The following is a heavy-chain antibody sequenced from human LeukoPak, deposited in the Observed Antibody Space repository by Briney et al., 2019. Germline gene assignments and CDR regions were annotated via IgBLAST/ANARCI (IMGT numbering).Heavy chain of an antibody. CDR2: IYSGGST. CDR1: GFTVSSNY. J-gene: IGHJ4*02. V-gene: IGHV3-53*01. D-gene: IGHD2-2*01. CDR3: ARGGYETLDG. Sequence: PGGSLTLSCAASGFTVSSNYMSWVRQSPGKGLEWVSVIYSGGSTYYANSVKGRFTISKENSKNTLYLEMNSLRAEDTAVYYCARGGYETLDGGGRGTLVTVSS.